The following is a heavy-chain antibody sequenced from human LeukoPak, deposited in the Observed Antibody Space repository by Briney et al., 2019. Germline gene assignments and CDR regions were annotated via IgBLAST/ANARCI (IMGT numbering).Heavy chain of an antibody. J-gene: IGHJ6*03. CDR3: ARDARGGSHYYYYMDV. CDR2: IYTSGST. Sequence: SETLSLTCTVSGGSISSGSYYWSWIRQPAGKGLEWIGRIYTSGSTNYNPSLKSRVTISVDTSKNQFSLKLSSVTAADTAVYYCARDARGGSHYYYYMDVWGKGTTVTVSS. CDR1: GGSISSGSYY. V-gene: IGHV4-61*02. D-gene: IGHD2-15*01.